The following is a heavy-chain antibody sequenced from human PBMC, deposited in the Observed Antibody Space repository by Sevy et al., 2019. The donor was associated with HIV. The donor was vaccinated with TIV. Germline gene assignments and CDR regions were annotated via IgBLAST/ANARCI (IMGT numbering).Heavy chain of an antibody. V-gene: IGHV3-23*01. CDR3: AKDPRDTAMVPTDY. CDR1: GFTFSSYA. Sequence: GGSLRLSCAASGFTFSSYAMSWVRQAPGKGLEWVSAISGGGGSTYYADSVKGRFTISRDNSKNTLYLQMNSLRAEDTAVYYCAKDPRDTAMVPTDYWGQGTLVTVSS. CDR2: ISGGGGST. D-gene: IGHD5-18*01. J-gene: IGHJ4*02.